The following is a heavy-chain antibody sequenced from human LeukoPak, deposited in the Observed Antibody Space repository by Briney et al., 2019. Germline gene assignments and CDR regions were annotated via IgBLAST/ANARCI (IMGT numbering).Heavy chain of an antibody. CDR1: GYTFTSYS. J-gene: IGHJ4*02. CDR2: ISAYNGNT. V-gene: IGHV1-18*01. CDR3: ARGQYFDF. Sequence: ASVKASCKPSGYTFTSYSISWVRQAPGQGLEWMGWISAYNGNTDSAQKLQGRFTMTTGTSTSTAYMELRSLRSDDTAVYYCARGQYFDFWGQGTLVTVSS.